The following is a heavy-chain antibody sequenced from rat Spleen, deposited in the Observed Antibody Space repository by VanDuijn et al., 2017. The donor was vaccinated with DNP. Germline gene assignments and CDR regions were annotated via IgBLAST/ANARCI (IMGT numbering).Heavy chain of an antibody. CDR3: ATQGQLGITWFAY. D-gene: IGHD1-5*01. CDR1: GFTFSFYG. J-gene: IGHJ3*01. V-gene: IGHV5-19*01. Sequence: EVQLEESGGGLVQPGRSLKLSCAASGFTFSFYGMAWVRQAPKKGLEWVASISASGGSRTYYRDSVKGRFTLSRDNAKRTLYLQMDSLGSEDTATYYCATQGQLGITWFAYWGQGTLVTVSS. CDR2: ISASGGSRT.